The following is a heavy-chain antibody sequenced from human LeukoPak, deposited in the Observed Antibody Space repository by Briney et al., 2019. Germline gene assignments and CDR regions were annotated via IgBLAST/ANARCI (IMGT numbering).Heavy chain of an antibody. CDR2: IYYSGST. V-gene: IGHV4-30-4*08. Sequence: SETLSLTCTVSGGPISSYYWSWIRQPPGKGLEWIGYIYYSGSTYYNPSLKSRVTISVDTSKNQFSLKLSSVTAADTAVYYCARYMVRGVPRTWWFDPWGQGTLVTVSS. J-gene: IGHJ5*02. D-gene: IGHD3-10*01. CDR3: ARYMVRGVPRTWWFDP. CDR1: GGPISSYY.